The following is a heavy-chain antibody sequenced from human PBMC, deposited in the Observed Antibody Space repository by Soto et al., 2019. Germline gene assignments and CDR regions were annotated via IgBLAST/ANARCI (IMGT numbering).Heavy chain of an antibody. D-gene: IGHD6-6*01. J-gene: IGHJ4*02. Sequence: EVQLVESGGGLVQPGGSLRLSCAASGFTFSNYGLDWVRQAPGKGLEWVSYISSTGRTIAYADSVKGRFTISRDNAKNSLYLQMNSLRDEDTAMYYCARGGAARPDYWGQGTLVTVSS. CDR2: ISSTGRTI. V-gene: IGHV3-48*02. CDR3: ARGGAARPDY. CDR1: GFTFSNYG.